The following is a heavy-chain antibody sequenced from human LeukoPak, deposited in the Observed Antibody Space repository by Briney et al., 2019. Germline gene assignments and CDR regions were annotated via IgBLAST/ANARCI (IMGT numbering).Heavy chain of an antibody. CDR3: ARDTVSVATITRLDY. Sequence: GGSLRLSCAASGFTFSSYAMHWVRQAPGKGLEWVAVISYDGSNKYYADSVKGRLTISRDNSKNTLYLQMNSLRAEDTAVYYCARDTVSVATITRLDYWGQGTLVTVSS. CDR2: ISYDGSNK. J-gene: IGHJ4*02. V-gene: IGHV3-30-3*01. D-gene: IGHD5-24*01. CDR1: GFTFSSYA.